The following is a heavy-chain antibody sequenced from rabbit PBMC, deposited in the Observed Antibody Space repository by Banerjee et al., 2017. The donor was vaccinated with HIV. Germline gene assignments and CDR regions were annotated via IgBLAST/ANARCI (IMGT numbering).Heavy chain of an antibody. CDR1: GFSFSDRDV. Sequence: QSLEESGGGLVKPEGSLTLTCKASGFSFSDRDVMCWVRQAPGKGLEWIACINTATGKAVYASWAKGRFTISKTSSTTVTLQMTSLTAADTATYFCARDLPGVIGWNFNLWGQGTLVTVS. J-gene: IGHJ4*01. D-gene: IGHD1-1*01. CDR2: INTATGKA. CDR3: ARDLPGVIGWNFNL. V-gene: IGHV1S40*01.